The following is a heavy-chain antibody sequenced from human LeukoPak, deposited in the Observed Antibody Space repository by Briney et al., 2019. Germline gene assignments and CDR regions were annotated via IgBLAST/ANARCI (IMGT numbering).Heavy chain of an antibody. J-gene: IGHJ4*02. D-gene: IGHD3-22*01. CDR3: ARRSSSASYAY. CDR1: GGTFSSYA. Sequence: GASVKVSCKASGGTFSSYAISWVRQAPGQGLEWMGWISAYDGNTNYAQKLQGRVTMTTDTSTSTAYMELRSLRSDDTAVYYCARRSSSASYAYWGQGTLVTVSS. CDR2: ISAYDGNT. V-gene: IGHV1-18*01.